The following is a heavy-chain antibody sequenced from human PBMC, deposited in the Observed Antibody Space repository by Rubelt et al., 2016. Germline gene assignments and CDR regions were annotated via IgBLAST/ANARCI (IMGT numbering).Heavy chain of an antibody. V-gene: IGHV4-39*07. CDR2: IYYSGGT. Sequence: QVQLQESGPGLVKPSETLSLTCTVSGGSISSSSYYWGWIRQPPGKGLEWIGSIYYSGGTYYNPSCRGRVNISVDTSKNQLARKLSSVTDADTAVYYCASRGYSYGWSFDYWGQGTLVTVSS. CDR1: GGSISSSSYY. CDR3: ASRGYSYGWSFDY. J-gene: IGHJ4*02. D-gene: IGHD5-18*01.